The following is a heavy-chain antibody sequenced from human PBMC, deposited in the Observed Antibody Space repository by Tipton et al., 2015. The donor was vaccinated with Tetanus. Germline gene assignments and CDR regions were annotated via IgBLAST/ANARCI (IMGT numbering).Heavy chain of an antibody. CDR3: ARAHCSDGVCNFDF. J-gene: IGHJ4*02. V-gene: IGHV5-51*01. Sequence: QLVQSGGEVKKPGESLKISCKGSGYIFTNYWIGWVRQKPGKGLEWMGIIYPGDSDTRYSPSFQGQVTISVDKSINTAYLQWSSLKAADTSMFYCARAHCSDGVCNFDFWGQGARVTVAS. CDR1: GYIFTNYW. D-gene: IGHD2-15*01. CDR2: IYPGDSDT.